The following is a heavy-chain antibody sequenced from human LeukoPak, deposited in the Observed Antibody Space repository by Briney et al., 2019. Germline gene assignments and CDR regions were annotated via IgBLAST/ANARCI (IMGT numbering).Heavy chain of an antibody. CDR1: GGSISSYY. CDR2: IYYSGST. J-gene: IGHJ4*02. D-gene: IGHD1-7*01. V-gene: IGHV4-59*01. CDR3: ARSRTGTTFASFDY. Sequence: SETLSLTCTVSGGSISSYYWSWIRQPPGKGLEWIGYIYYSGSTNYNPSLKSRVTISVDTSKNQFSLKLSSVTAADTAVYYCARSRTGTTFASFDYWGQGTLVTVSS.